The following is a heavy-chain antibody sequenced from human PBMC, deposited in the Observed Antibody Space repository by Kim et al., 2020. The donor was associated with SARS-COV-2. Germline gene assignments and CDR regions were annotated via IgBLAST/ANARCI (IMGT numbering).Heavy chain of an antibody. D-gene: IGHD5-18*01. V-gene: IGHV3-23*01. CDR3: AKMGGMDGYHYYYYYAM. J-gene: IGHJ6*01. CDR2: MSSSSVNK. Sequence: GGSLRLSCVASGFTFDIYAMSWVRQAPGKGLEWVSVMSSSSVNKFYADSVRGRFTISRDNSKNSLYLQMNSLRDEDTAVYYCAKMGGMDGYHYYYYYAM. CDR1: GFTFDIYA.